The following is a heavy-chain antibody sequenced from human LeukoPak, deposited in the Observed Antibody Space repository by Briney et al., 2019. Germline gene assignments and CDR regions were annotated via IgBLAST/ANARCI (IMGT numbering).Heavy chain of an antibody. Sequence: GGSLRLSCAAPGFTFSSYAMSWVRQAPGKGLEWVSAISGSGGSTYYADSVKGRFTISRDNSKNTLYLQMNSLRAEDTAVYYCARQSGSYSYYFDYWGQGTLVTVSS. CDR3: ARQSGSYSYYFDY. D-gene: IGHD1-26*01. CDR1: GFTFSSYA. J-gene: IGHJ4*02. V-gene: IGHV3-23*01. CDR2: ISGSGGST.